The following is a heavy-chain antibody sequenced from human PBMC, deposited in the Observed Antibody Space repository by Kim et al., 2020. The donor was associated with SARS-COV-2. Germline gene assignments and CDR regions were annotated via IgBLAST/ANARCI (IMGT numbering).Heavy chain of an antibody. V-gene: IGHV1-18*01. J-gene: IGHJ6*02. CDR2: ISAYNGNT. CDR1: GYTFTSYG. Sequence: ASVKVSCKASGYTFTSYGISWVRQAPGQGLEWMGWISAYNGNTNYAQKLQGRVTMTTDTSTSTAYMALRSLRSDDTAVYYCARDSSEYCGCGSYYYYYYGMDGWGQGTTVTVSS. D-gene: IGHD2-15*01. CDR3: ARDSSEYCGCGSYYYYYYGMDG.